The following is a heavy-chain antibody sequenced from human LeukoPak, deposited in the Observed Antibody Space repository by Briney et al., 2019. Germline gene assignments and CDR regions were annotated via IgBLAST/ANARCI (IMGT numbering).Heavy chain of an antibody. D-gene: IGHD3-22*01. J-gene: IGHJ4*02. CDR3: ARGYDSSGYYFHY. V-gene: IGHV1-8*01. CDR2: MNPNSGNT. CDR1: GCTFTRYD. Sequence: ASVKVSCKASGCTFTRYDINWVRQATGQGLEWMGWMNPNSGNTGYAQKFQGRVTMTRNTSISTAYMELSSLRSEDTAVYYCARGYDSSGYYFHYWGQGTLVTVSS.